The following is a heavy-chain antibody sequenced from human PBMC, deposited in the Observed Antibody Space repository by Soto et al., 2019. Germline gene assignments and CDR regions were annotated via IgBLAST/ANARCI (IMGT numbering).Heavy chain of an antibody. CDR2: IIPIFGTA. J-gene: IGHJ4*02. Sequence: VASVKVSCKASGGTFSSYAISWVRQAPGQGLEWMGGIIPIFGTANYAQKFQGRVTITADKSTSTAYMELSSLRSEDTAVYYCASNTYYYDSSGYYGDYWGQGTLVTVSS. CDR3: ASNTYYYDSSGYYGDY. CDR1: GGTFSSYA. V-gene: IGHV1-69*06. D-gene: IGHD3-22*01.